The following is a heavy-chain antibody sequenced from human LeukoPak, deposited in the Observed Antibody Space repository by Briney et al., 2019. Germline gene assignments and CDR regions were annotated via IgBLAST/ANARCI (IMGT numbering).Heavy chain of an antibody. Sequence: SETLSLTCTVSGGSISSGDYYWSWIRQPPGKGLEWIGYIYYSGSTCYNPSLKSRVTISVDTSKNQFSLKLSSVTAADTAVYYCARDPAPGYCSSTSCYTPYYFDYWGQGTLVTVSS. CDR3: ARDPAPGYCSSTSCYTPYYFDY. D-gene: IGHD2-2*02. CDR2: IYYSGST. V-gene: IGHV4-30-4*08. CDR1: GGSISSGDYY. J-gene: IGHJ4*02.